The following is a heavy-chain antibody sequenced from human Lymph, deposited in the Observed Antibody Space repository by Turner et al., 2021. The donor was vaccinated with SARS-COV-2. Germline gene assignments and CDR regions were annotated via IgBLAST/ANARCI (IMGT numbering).Heavy chain of an antibody. Sequence: EVQLVESGGGLVQPGRSLRLSCAASGFTFDDYAMHWVRQAPGKGLEWVSGISWNSGSIGYADSVKGRFTISRDNAKNSLYLQMNSLRVEDTALCYCAKDRGGEQLVRLFDYWGQGTLVTVSS. CDR1: GFTFDDYA. J-gene: IGHJ4*02. D-gene: IGHD6-6*01. CDR3: AKDRGGEQLVRLFDY. CDR2: ISWNSGSI. V-gene: IGHV3-9*01.